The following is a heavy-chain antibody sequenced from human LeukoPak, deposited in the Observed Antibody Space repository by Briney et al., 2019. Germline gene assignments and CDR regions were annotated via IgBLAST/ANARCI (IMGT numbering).Heavy chain of an antibody. CDR1: GFRFITYA. Sequence: GGSLRLSCAASGFRFITYAMTWVRQAPGKGLEWVSTISGGGGSTYYADSVEGRFTISRDNSKNTLYLQMNSLRAEDTAAYYCASGDDYPDDYYYMDVWGKGTTVTVSS. J-gene: IGHJ6*03. CDR3: ASGDDYPDDYYYMDV. CDR2: ISGGGGST. D-gene: IGHD5-24*01. V-gene: IGHV3-23*01.